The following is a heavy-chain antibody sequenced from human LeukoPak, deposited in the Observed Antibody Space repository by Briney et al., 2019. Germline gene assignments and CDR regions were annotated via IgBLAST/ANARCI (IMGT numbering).Heavy chain of an antibody. CDR2: INQEESEK. Sequence: GGSLRVSCAGSGFTFSEYWMSWVGQAAGRGLEWVGDINQEESEKNHVDSVRGRFTLSRENAENPLSLQMNSLRAEDTAFYQCASESRPEGRLIDIDFWGQGTLVTVSS. V-gene: IGHV3-7*01. CDR1: GFTFSEYW. D-gene: IGHD1-1*01. CDR3: ASESRPEGRLIDIDF. J-gene: IGHJ4*02.